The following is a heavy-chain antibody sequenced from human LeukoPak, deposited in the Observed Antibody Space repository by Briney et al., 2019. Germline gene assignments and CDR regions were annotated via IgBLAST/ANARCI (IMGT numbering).Heavy chain of an antibody. CDR2: ISGSGGST. CDR1: GFTSISYW. Sequence: GGSLRLSCEASGFTSISYWMSWVRQAPGKGLEWVSAISGSGGSTYYADSVKGRFTISRDNSKNTLYLQMNSLRADDTAVYYCARSGYNRFDYWGQGTLVTVSS. V-gene: IGHV3-23*01. D-gene: IGHD5-24*01. J-gene: IGHJ4*02. CDR3: ARSGYNRFDY.